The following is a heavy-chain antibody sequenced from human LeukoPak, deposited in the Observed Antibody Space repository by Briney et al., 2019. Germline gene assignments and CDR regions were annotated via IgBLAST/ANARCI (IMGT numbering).Heavy chain of an antibody. CDR2: ISGSGGST. Sequence: GGSLRLSCVAPGFTFSSNGMSWVRQAPGKGLEWVSAISGSGGSTYYADSVKGRFTISRDNAKNSLYLQMNSLRAEDTAVYYCAELGITMIGGVWGKGTTVTISS. D-gene: IGHD3-10*02. V-gene: IGHV3-23*01. CDR3: AELGITMIGGV. CDR1: GFTFSSNG. J-gene: IGHJ6*04.